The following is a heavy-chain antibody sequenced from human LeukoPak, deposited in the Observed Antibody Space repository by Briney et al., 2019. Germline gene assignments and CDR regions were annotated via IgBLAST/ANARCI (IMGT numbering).Heavy chain of an antibody. CDR3: ARPRTTTYNWFDP. Sequence: GGSLRLSCAASGFTFSSYAMHWVRQAPGKGLEWVAVISYDGSNTYYADSVKGRFTISRDNSKNTLYLQMNSLRAEDTAVSYCARPRTTTYNWFDPWGQGTLVTVSS. CDR2: ISYDGSNT. J-gene: IGHJ5*02. V-gene: IGHV3-30*01. D-gene: IGHD2/OR15-2a*01. CDR1: GFTFSSYA.